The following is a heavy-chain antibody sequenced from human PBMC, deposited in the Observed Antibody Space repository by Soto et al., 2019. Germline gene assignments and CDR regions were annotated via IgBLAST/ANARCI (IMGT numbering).Heavy chain of an antibody. V-gene: IGHV3-7*01. Sequence: GGSLRLSCAASGFTFSRYWMSWVRQAPGKGLEWVANINQDGSEKYYVDSVKGRFTISRDNAKNLLFLQMNSLRVEDTAVYYCASPPTNLDYGDDNWFDPWGQGSLVTVSS. J-gene: IGHJ5*02. CDR2: INQDGSEK. D-gene: IGHD4-17*01. CDR3: ASPPTNLDYGDDNWFDP. CDR1: GFTFSRYW.